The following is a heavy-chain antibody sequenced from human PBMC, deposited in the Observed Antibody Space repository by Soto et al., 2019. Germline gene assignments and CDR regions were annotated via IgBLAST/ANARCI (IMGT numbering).Heavy chain of an antibody. CDR1: GGSISSGGYS. CDR2: IYHSGSI. V-gene: IGHV4-30-2*01. Sequence: PSETLSLTCTVSGGSISSGGYSWSWIRQPPGKGLEWIGYIYHSGSIYYNPSLKSRVTISVDRSKNQFSLKLNSVTAADTAVYYCARGPPFFPWGQGTLVTVSS. J-gene: IGHJ5*02. D-gene: IGHD3-3*01. CDR3: ARGPPFFP.